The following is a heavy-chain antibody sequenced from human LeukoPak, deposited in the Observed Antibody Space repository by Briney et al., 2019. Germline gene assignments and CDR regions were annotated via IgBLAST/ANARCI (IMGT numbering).Heavy chain of an antibody. D-gene: IGHD6-6*01. CDR2: IIPILGIA. CDR3: AYASIAARPLDY. CDR1: AGTFSSYA. J-gene: IGHJ4*02. V-gene: IGHV1-69*04. Sequence: SVNVSCKASAGTFSSYAISWVRQPPGQGHELMGRIIPILGIANYAQKFQGRVTITADKSTSTAYMELSSLRSEDTAVYYCAYASIAARPLDYWGQGTLVTVSS.